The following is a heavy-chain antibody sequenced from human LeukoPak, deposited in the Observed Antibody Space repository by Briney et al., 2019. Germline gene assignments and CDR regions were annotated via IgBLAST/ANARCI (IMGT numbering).Heavy chain of an antibody. D-gene: IGHD3-10*01. V-gene: IGHV3-30*04. J-gene: IGHJ4*02. CDR2: ISKDGRKN. CDR1: GFSFSTSG. Sequence: GGSLRLSCEAYGFSFSTSGVHWVRQAPGKGLEWMAVISKDGRKNHYADSVKGRFTISRDNSKSTLFLQMNSLRPEDTAIYYCARDLLNYGSAYYDVGIFDSWGQGTLVTVSS. CDR3: ARDLLNYGSAYYDVGIFDS.